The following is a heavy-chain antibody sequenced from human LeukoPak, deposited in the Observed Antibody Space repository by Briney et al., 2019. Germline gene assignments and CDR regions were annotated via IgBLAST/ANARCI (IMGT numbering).Heavy chain of an antibody. CDR1: GFTFNNYA. J-gene: IGHJ4*02. D-gene: IGHD3-22*01. V-gene: IGHV3-23*01. CDR3: ARAAPYYYDSFDY. Sequence: GGSLRLPCAASGFTFNNYAMSWIRQAPGKGLEWVSTISGSGGSTYYADSVKGRFTISRDNSKNTLYLQMNSLRAEDTAVYYCARAAPYYYDSFDYWGQGTLVTVSS. CDR2: ISGSGGST.